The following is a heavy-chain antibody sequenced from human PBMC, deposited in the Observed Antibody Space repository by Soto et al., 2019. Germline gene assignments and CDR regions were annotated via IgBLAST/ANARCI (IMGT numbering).Heavy chain of an antibody. CDR3: ARGRVGGIAAAAYGPWFDP. V-gene: IGHV6-1*01. D-gene: IGHD6-13*01. CDR2: TYYRSKWYN. CDR1: GDSVSSNSAA. J-gene: IGHJ5*02. Sequence: QSQTLSLTCAISGDSVSSNSAAWNWIRQSPSRGLEWLGRTYYRSKWYNDYAVSVKSRITINPDTSKNQFSLQLNSVTPEDTAVYYCARGRVGGIAAAAYGPWFDPWGQGTLVTVSS.